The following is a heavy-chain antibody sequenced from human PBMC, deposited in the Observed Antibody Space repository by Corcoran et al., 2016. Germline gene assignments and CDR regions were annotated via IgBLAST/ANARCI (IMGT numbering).Heavy chain of an antibody. D-gene: IGHD3-3*01. CDR2: INPNSGGT. J-gene: IGHJ6*02. V-gene: IGHV1-2*02. Sequence: QVQLVQSEAEVKKPGASVKVSCKASGYTFTGYYMHWVRQAPGQGLEWMGWINPNSGGTNYAQKFQGRVTMTRDTSISTAYMELSRLRSDETAVYYCARGGSYYDFWSGYGMDVWGQGTTVTVSS. CDR3: ARGGSYYDFWSGYGMDV. CDR1: GYTFTGYY.